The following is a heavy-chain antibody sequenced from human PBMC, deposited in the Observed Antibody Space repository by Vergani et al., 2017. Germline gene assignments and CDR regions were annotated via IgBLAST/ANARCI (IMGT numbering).Heavy chain of an antibody. CDR3: ARVFWGASIAAGRGWFDP. V-gene: IGHV4-39*07. Sequence: QLQLQESGPGLVKPSETLSLTCTVSGGSISSSTYYWAWVRQPPGKGLEWFGSIYHSGSTYYNPSLKSRVTISVDTSKNQFSLKLNSVTAADTAVYYCARVFWGASIAAGRGWFDPWGQGTLVTVSS. J-gene: IGHJ5*02. D-gene: IGHD6-13*01. CDR2: IYHSGST. CDR1: GGSISSSTYY.